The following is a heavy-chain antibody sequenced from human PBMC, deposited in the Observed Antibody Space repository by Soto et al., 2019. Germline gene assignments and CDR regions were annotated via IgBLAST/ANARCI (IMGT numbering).Heavy chain of an antibody. D-gene: IGHD3-10*01. J-gene: IGHJ6*02. CDR3: ARVLYYGSGSYSPYGMDV. V-gene: IGHV1-69*01. Sequence: QVQLVQSGAEVKKPGSSVKVSCKTSGVSFNNNGIGWVRQAPGHGPEWMGGVRPPFRTSNYARKFQSRISITADASTGTVNMELSSLTSEDTAQYYCARVLYYGSGSYSPYGMDVWGQGTTVTVSS. CDR1: GVSFNNNG. CDR2: VRPPFRTS.